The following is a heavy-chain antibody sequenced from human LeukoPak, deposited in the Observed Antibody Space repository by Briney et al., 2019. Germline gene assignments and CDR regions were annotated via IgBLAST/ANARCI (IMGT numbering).Heavy chain of an antibody. CDR1: RFTLSSYA. CDR2: IRGDGGDT. J-gene: IGHJ4*02. Sequence: GGTLSLSCAVSRFTLSSYATNGVPDAPRKGVECGSTIRGDGGDTHYADSVRGRFTISRANSKNALFMQMNSLRAEDTAVYYCGKSGSRDWDYFEYWGQGTLVTASS. CDR3: GKSGSRDWDYFEY. D-gene: IGHD6-19*01. V-gene: IGHV3-23*01.